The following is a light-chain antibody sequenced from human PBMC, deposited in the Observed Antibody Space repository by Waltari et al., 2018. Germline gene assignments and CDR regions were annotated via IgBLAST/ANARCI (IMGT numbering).Light chain of an antibody. CDR2: GAS. J-gene: IGKJ1*01. V-gene: IGKV3-15*01. CDR1: HSIRNN. Sequence: EIVLTQSPATLSVSPGERATLFCRASHSIRNNLAWYQQKPGQAPRLLIYGASTRATGIPARFSGSGSGTELTLTISSLQSEDFAVYYCQQFNTWWTFGQGTKVEFK. CDR3: QQFNTWWT.